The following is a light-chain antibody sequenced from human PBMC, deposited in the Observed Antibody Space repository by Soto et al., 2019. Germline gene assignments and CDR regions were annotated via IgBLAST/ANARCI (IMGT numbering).Light chain of an antibody. Sequence: ALTQPPSASGSPGQSVTISCTGSSSDVGAYNYVSWYQQHPGKAPKLMIYEVTKRPSGVPDRFSGSKSGNTASLTVSGLQTEDEADYYCSSYAGSNNLPFGGGTKLTVL. CDR1: SSDVGAYNY. V-gene: IGLV2-8*01. CDR2: EVT. CDR3: SSYAGSNNLP. J-gene: IGLJ3*02.